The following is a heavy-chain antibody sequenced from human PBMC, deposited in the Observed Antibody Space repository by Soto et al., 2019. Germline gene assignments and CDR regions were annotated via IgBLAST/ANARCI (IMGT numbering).Heavy chain of an antibody. Sequence: PSETLSLTCTVSGGSISSGGYYWSWIRQHPGKGLEWIGYIYYSGSTYYDPSLKGRVTISVDTSKNQFSLKLSSVTAADTTVYYCARASPYGSTVTTWGQGTLVTVSS. CDR3: ARASPYGSTVTT. V-gene: IGHV4-31*03. D-gene: IGHD4-4*01. J-gene: IGHJ5*02. CDR1: GGSISSGGYY. CDR2: IYYSGST.